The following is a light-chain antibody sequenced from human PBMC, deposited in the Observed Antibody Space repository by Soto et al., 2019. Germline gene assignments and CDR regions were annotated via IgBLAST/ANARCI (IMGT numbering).Light chain of an antibody. CDR3: QQRLNWPPN. CDR2: DAS. J-gene: IGKJ1*01. CDR1: QSVNIY. Sequence: EIVLTQSPATLSLSPGERATLSCRASQSVNIYLAWYQQRPGQAPRLLIYDASNRASGVPAKFSGSGSGTDFTLTISDLEPADFGLYYCQQRLNWPPNFGQGTKVDIK. V-gene: IGKV3-11*01.